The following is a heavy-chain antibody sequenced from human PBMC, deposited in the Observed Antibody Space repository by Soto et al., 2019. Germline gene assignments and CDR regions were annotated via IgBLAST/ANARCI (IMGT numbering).Heavy chain of an antibody. V-gene: IGHV3-21*04. J-gene: IGHJ4*02. CDR2: ISSSSSYI. CDR1: GFTFCSST. CDR3: ARDIGEMSAV. Sequence: GGSLRLSCTGSGFTFCSSTMTWFRQGPGKGLEWVSSISSSSSYIYFADSLKGRFTISRDNAKNSLYLQMNSLRAEDTAVYYCARDIGEMSAVWGQGTQVTVSS. D-gene: IGHD3-10*01.